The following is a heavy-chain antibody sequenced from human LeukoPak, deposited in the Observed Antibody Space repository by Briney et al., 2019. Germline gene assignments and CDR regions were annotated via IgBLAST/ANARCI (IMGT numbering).Heavy chain of an antibody. CDR2: VIPIFGTA. J-gene: IGHJ6*02. V-gene: IGHV1-69*13. Sequence: VKVSCKASGGTFSSYAISWVRQAPGQGLEWMGGVIPIFGTANFAQKFQGRVTTTADESTSTAYMELSSLRSEDTAVYYCARGLGGYNYYGMDVWGQGTTVTVSS. CDR3: ARGLGGYNYYGMDV. D-gene: IGHD3-10*01. CDR1: GGTFSSYA.